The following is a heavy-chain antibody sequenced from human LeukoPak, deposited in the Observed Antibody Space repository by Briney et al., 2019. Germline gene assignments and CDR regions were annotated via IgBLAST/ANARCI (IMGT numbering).Heavy chain of an antibody. J-gene: IGHJ4*02. Sequence: SENLSLTCTVSGGSISSYYWSWIRQPPGKGLEWIGYIYYSGSTNYNPSLKSRVTISVDTSKTLFSLKLTSVTAADTAVYYCAGRIAVAGFDYWGQGTLVTVSS. D-gene: IGHD6-19*01. CDR2: IYYSGST. CDR1: GGSISSYY. CDR3: AGRIAVAGFDY. V-gene: IGHV4-59*08.